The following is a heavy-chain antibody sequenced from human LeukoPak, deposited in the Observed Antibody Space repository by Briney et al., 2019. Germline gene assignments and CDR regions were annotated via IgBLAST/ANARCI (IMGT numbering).Heavy chain of an antibody. CDR2: IWSDGSNK. CDR3: ARDADSGGYYSYFDC. J-gene: IGHJ4*02. V-gene: IGHV3-33*01. D-gene: IGHD3-22*01. Sequence: GGSLRLSCAASGFTFSRYGMHWVRQAPGKWLEWVAIIWSDGSNKYYADSVKGRFTISRDNSKNTLYLQMNSLRAEDTAVYYCARDADSGGYYSYFDCWGQGTLVTVSS. CDR1: GFTFSRYG.